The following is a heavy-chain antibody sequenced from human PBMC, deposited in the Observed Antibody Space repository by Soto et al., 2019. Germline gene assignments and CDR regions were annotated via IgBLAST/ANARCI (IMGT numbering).Heavy chain of an antibody. J-gene: IGHJ4*02. CDR1: GGSISSGGYY. V-gene: IGHV4-31*03. D-gene: IGHD5-18*01. CDR2: IYYSGST. Sequence: QVQLQESGPGLVKPSQTLSLTCTVSGGSISSGGYYWSWIRQHPGKGLEWIGYIYYSGSTYYNPSLKSRVTISVDTSKNQFSLKLSSVTAADTAVYYCARDRGSGYSYGSGFDYWGQGTLVTVSS. CDR3: ARDRGSGYSYGSGFDY.